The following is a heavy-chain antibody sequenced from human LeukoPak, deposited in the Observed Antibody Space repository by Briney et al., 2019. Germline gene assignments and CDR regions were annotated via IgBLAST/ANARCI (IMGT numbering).Heavy chain of an antibody. CDR2: IYYSGST. D-gene: IGHD6-19*01. CDR1: GASLSLYY. V-gene: IGHV4-59*01. J-gene: IGHJ5*02. CDR3: ARLYSSGWYPIPYNWFDP. Sequence: PSETLSLTCTVSGASLSLYYWSWIRQPPGKGLEWIGHIYYSGSTNYNPSLKSRVTISVDTSKNQFSLKLSSVTAADTAVYYCARLYSSGWYPIPYNWFDPWGQGTLVTVSS.